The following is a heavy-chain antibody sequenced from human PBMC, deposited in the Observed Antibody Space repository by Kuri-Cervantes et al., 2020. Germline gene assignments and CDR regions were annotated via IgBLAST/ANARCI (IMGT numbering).Heavy chain of an antibody. J-gene: IGHJ6*02. CDR1: GYTFTSYG. V-gene: IGHV1-18*01. Sequence: ASVKVSCKASGYTFTSYGISWVRQAPGQGLEWMGWISAYNGNTNYAQKLQGRVTMTRDTSTSTVYMELSSLRSEDTAVYYCARDWVTMVRGVRGYYGMDVWGQGTTVTVSS. CDR2: ISAYNGNT. CDR3: ARDWVTMVRGVRGYYGMDV. D-gene: IGHD3-10*01.